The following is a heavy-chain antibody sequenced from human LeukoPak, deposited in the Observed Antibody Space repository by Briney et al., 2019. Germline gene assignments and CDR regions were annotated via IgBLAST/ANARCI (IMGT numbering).Heavy chain of an antibody. Sequence: SETLSLTCTVSGASISSSKYYWNWIRQPAGKGLEWIGRIYTSGSTEYNPSLKSRVTVSVDTSKNQFSLKLTSVTAADTAVHFCARERVGETIDRGFDYWGQGTLVTVSS. J-gene: IGHJ4*02. CDR2: IYTSGST. CDR3: ARERVGETIDRGFDY. V-gene: IGHV4-61*02. D-gene: IGHD1-26*01. CDR1: GASISSSKYY.